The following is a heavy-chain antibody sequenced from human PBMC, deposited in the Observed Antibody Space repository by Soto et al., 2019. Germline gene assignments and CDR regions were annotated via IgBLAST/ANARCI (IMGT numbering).Heavy chain of an antibody. V-gene: IGHV3-30*03. D-gene: IGHD2-15*01. CDR1: GFTLSNFF. Sequence: QVQLVESGGGVVQPGRSLRLSCAASGFTLSNFFMHWVRQAPGKELEWVTFISYDENHRNYADSVKGRFTISRDNSKNTLYLQMNSLRAEDTGLYYCAREFSQGIDSGFDYWGQGTLVTVSS. CDR2: ISYDENHR. J-gene: IGHJ4*02. CDR3: AREFSQGIDSGFDY.